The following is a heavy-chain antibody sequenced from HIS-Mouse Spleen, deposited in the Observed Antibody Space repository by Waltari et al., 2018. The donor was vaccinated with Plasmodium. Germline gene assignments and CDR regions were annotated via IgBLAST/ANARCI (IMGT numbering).Heavy chain of an antibody. CDR3: ARGSAGDAFDI. Sequence: QVQLVQSGAEVKKPGASVKVSCKASGYTFTNYGISWVRQAPGQGLGWMGWVIPYNGNTNFAQKIQGRVTMTTDTSTSTAYMELRSLRADDTAVYYCARGSAGDAFDIWGQGTMVTVSS. CDR1: GYTFTNYG. V-gene: IGHV1-18*01. CDR2: VIPYNGNT. J-gene: IGHJ3*02. D-gene: IGHD6-19*01.